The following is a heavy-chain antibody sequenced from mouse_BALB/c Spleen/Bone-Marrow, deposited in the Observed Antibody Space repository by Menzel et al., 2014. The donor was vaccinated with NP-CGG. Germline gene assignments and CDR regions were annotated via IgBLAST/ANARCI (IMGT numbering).Heavy chain of an antibody. V-gene: IGHV3-1*02. J-gene: IGHJ4*01. CDR2: IRYSGST. Sequence: VQLKESGPDLVKPSQSLSLTCTVTGYSISSGYTWHWIRQFPGNTLEWMGYIRYSGSTNYNPSLKSRISITRDTSKNQFFLQLNSVTTEDTATYFCSKGTYAMDYWGQGTSVTVSS. D-gene: IGHD3-3*01. CDR3: SKGTYAMDY. CDR1: GYSISSGYT.